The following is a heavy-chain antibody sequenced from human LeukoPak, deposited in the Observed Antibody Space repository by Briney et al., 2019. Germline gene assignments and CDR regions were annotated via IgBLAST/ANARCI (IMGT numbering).Heavy chain of an antibody. Sequence: GGSLRLSRAASGFTFSSYSMNWVRQAPGKGLEWVSSISSSSSYIYYADSVKGRFTISRDNAENSLYLQMNSLRAEDTAVYYCARENTMVRGNDYWGQGALVTVSS. D-gene: IGHD3-10*01. V-gene: IGHV3-21*01. CDR1: GFTFSSYS. J-gene: IGHJ4*02. CDR2: ISSSSSYI. CDR3: ARENTMVRGNDY.